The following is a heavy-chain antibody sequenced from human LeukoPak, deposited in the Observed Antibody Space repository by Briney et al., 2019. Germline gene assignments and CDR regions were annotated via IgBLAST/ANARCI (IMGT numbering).Heavy chain of an antibody. CDR3: ASTSSGWYYY. J-gene: IGHJ4*02. Sequence: SETLSLTCTVSGGSISSSSYYWGWIRQPPGKGLEWIGSIYYSGSTYYNPSLKSRVTISVDTSKNQFSLKLSSVTAADTAVYCCASTSSGWYYYWGQGTLVTVSS. CDR1: GGSISSSSYY. D-gene: IGHD6-19*01. CDR2: IYYSGST. V-gene: IGHV4-39*01.